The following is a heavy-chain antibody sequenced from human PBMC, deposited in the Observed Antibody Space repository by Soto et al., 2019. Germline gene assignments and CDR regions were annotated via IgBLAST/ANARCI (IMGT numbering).Heavy chain of an antibody. J-gene: IGHJ6*02. CDR3: AREFGMDV. V-gene: IGHV3-11*01. CDR2: ISSSGSTM. Sequence: PGGSLRLSCAASGFTFSDNYMSWFRQAPGKGLEYISYISSSGSTMQYTDSVKGRFTVSRDNAKNSLYLQMNSLRAEDTAVYYCAREFGMDVWGQGTTVTVS. CDR1: GFTFSDNY.